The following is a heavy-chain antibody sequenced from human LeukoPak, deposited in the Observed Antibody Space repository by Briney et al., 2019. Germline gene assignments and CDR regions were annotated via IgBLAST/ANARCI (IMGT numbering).Heavy chain of an antibody. CDR2: IKQDGSEK. CDR3: ARGLYFDWLFYFDY. J-gene: IGHJ4*02. Sequence: AGGSLRLSCAASGFTFSSYWMSWVRQAPGKGLEWVANIKQDGSEKYYVDSVKGRFTISRDNAKNSLYLQMNSLRAEDTAVYYCARGLYFDWLFYFDYWGQGTLVTVSS. D-gene: IGHD3-9*01. V-gene: IGHV3-7*01. CDR1: GFTFSSYW.